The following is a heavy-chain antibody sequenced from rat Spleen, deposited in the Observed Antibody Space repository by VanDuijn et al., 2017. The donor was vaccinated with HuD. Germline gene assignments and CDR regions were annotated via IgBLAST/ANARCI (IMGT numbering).Heavy chain of an antibody. D-gene: IGHD1-6*01. CDR2: ISSDGSTT. Sequence: EVQLVESDGGLVQPGRSLKLSCAASGFTFSDYYMAWVRQAPTKGLEWVATISSDGSTTYYRDSVKGRFTISRDNAESTLYLQMDRLRSEATATYYCASLMYTPDYLGVMDVWGQGASVTVSS. J-gene: IGHJ4*01. CDR3: ASLMYTPDYLGVMDV. CDR1: GFTFSDYY. V-gene: IGHV5-29*01.